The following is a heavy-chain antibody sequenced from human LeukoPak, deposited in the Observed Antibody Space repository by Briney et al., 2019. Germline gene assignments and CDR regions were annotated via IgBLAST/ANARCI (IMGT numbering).Heavy chain of an antibody. V-gene: IGHV4-4*07. CDR2: LYSTGRT. CDR3: ARQIASAGTAGFDF. J-gene: IGHJ4*02. CDR1: GGSISSYY. Sequence: SETLSLTCPVTGGSISSYYWSWIRQPDGKGLEWIGRLYSTGRTNYNPSLKSRVTISADTSTNQSSLRPSSVTAAATPVYYCARQIASAGTAGFDFWGQGALVTVSS. D-gene: IGHD6-13*01.